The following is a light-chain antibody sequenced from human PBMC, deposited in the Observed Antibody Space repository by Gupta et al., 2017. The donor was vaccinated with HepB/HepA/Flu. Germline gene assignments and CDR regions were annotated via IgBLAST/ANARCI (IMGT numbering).Light chain of an antibody. Sequence: DIVMTQSPDSLAVSLGERATINCKSSRSVLYSSNNKNYLAWYQQKPGQPPKLLIHWASTRESGVPDRFSGSGSGTDFTLTISSLQAEDVAVYYCHQVDNTPFTFGPGTKVDI. V-gene: IGKV4-1*01. CDR2: WAS. J-gene: IGKJ3*01. CDR3: HQVDNTPFT. CDR1: RSVLYSSNNKNY.